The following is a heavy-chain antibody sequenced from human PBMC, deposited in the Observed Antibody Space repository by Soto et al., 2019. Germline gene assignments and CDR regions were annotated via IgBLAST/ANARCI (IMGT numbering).Heavy chain of an antibody. V-gene: IGHV4-61*05. Sequence: PSETLSLTCTVSGGSISSSSYYWGWIRQPPGKGLEWIGYIYYSGSTNYNPSLKSRVTISVDTSKNQFSLKLSSVTAADTAVYYCARQAIAAAGTTDWFDPWGQGTLVTVSS. CDR1: GGSISSSSYY. D-gene: IGHD6-13*01. CDR2: IYYSGST. J-gene: IGHJ5*02. CDR3: ARQAIAAAGTTDWFDP.